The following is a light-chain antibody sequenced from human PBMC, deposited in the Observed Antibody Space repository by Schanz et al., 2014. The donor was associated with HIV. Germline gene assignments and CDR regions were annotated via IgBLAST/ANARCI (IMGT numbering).Light chain of an antibody. CDR1: QSISSY. V-gene: IGKV1-39*01. CDR2: AAS. J-gene: IGKJ4*01. CDR3: QQSYSIPLT. Sequence: DIQMTQSPSTQSASVGDRVTITCRASQSISSYLNWYQQKPGKAPKLLIYAASSLQSGVPSRFSGSGSGTGFTLTISSLQPEDFATYFCQQSYSIPLTFGGGTKVEIK.